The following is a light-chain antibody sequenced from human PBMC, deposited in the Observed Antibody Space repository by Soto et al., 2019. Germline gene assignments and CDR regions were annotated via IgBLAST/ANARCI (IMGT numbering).Light chain of an antibody. CDR2: GAS. Sequence: EIVMTQSPATLSVSPGERATLSCRASQNISSNFAWYQQKAGQAPSLLIYGASPRATGIPARFSGSGSGTECTLTISSLPSEDFAVYYCQQYNNWPPLSFGGGTKVEIK. CDR3: QQYNNWPPLS. CDR1: QNISSN. J-gene: IGKJ4*01. V-gene: IGKV3-15*01.